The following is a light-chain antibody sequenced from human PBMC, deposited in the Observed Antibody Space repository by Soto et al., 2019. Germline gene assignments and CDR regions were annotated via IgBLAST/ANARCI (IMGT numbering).Light chain of an antibody. J-gene: IGKJ5*01. Sequence: EIVLTQSPATLSLSPRGRASLSCRASQSVSSYLAWYQQKPGQAPRLIMSGTSNRATGTTDRFSGSGSGTDFTLTISRLEPEDFAVYYCQQYGSPPITFGQGTRLEIK. CDR1: QSVSSY. V-gene: IGKV3-20*01. CDR2: GTS. CDR3: QQYGSPPIT.